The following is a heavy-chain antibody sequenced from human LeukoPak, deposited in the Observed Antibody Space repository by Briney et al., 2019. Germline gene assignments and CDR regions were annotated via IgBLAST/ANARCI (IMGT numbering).Heavy chain of an antibody. CDR2: IYYSGST. V-gene: IGHV4-39*07. J-gene: IGHJ6*04. D-gene: IGHD2-2*01. CDR3: ARGSISSPPGVDV. Sequence: PSETLSLTCTVSGGSISSSSYYWGWIRQPPGKGLEWIGSIYYSGSTYYNPSLKSRVTISVDTSKNQFSLKLSSVTAADTAVYYCARGSISSPPGVDVWGKGTTVTVSS. CDR1: GGSISSSSYY.